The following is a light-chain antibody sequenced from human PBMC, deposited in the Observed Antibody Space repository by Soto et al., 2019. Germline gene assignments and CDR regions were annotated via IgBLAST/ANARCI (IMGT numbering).Light chain of an antibody. CDR3: QQNNNWPRT. Sequence: EMVMTQSPATLSVSPGERATLSCRAHQSVSSNLAWYQQRPGQAPRLLIYGASTRATGIPARFSGSGSGTQFTLTISSLQSEDFAVYYCQQNNNWPRTFGQGTKVEIK. J-gene: IGKJ1*01. CDR1: QSVSSN. V-gene: IGKV3-15*01. CDR2: GAS.